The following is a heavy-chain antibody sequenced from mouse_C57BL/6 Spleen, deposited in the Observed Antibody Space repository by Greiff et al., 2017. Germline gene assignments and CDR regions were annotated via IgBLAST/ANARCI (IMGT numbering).Heavy chain of an antibody. J-gene: IGHJ3*01. CDR1: GYAFSSSW. CDR3: ARDDYYGSRFAY. CDR2: IYPGDGDT. V-gene: IGHV1-82*01. D-gene: IGHD1-1*01. Sequence: VQLQQSGPELVKPGASVKISCKASGYAFSSSWMNWVKQRPGKGLEWIGRIYPGDGDTNYNGKFKGKATLTADKSSSTAYMQLSSLTSEDSAVYFCARDDYYGSRFAYWGQGTLVTVSA.